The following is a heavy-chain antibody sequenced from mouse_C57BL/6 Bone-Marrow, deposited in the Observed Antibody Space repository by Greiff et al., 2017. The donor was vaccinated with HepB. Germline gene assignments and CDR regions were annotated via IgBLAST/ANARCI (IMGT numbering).Heavy chain of an antibody. J-gene: IGHJ2*01. V-gene: IGHV1-82*01. CDR1: GYAFSSSW. CDR2: IYPGDGDT. CDR3: ARLRRGFLDY. Sequence: VQLQQSGPELVKPGASVKISCKASGYAFSSSWMNWVKQRPGKGLEWIGRIYPGDGDTNYNGKFKGKATLTADKSSSTAYMQLSSLTSEDSAVYFCARLRRGFLDYWGQGTTLTLSS. D-gene: IGHD2-12*01.